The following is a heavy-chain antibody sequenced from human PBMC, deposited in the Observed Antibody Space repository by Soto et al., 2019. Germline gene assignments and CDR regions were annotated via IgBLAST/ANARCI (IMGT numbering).Heavy chain of an antibody. CDR2: IIAYNGNT. Sequence: GALVKVSCKASGYTFTSYGISWVREAPGQGLEWIGWIIAYNGNTNYAQKLQGRVTMTTDTSTSTAYMELRSLRSDDTAVYDCAREEPPGYCSSTSCRRPSGYYGMDVWGQGTTVTVSS. V-gene: IGHV1-18*04. CDR3: AREEPPGYCSSTSCRRPSGYYGMDV. D-gene: IGHD2-2*01. CDR1: GYTFTSYG. J-gene: IGHJ6*02.